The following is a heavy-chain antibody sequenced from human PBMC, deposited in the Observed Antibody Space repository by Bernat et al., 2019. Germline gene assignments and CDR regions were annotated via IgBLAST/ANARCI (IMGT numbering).Heavy chain of an antibody. CDR2: IYYSGRT. D-gene: IGHD6-19*01. J-gene: IGHJ6*02. Sequence: QLQLQESGPGLVEPSETLSLSCTVSGDSVSSSSYYWGWIRQPPGKGLEWIGTIYYSGRTYYNPSLKSRVTTSVDTSKNQFSLNLSSVTAADTAVYYCARLPPCSSAVCSFYGMDVWDQGTTVTVS. V-gene: IGHV4-39*01. CDR1: GDSVSSSSYY. CDR3: ARLPPCSSAVCSFYGMDV.